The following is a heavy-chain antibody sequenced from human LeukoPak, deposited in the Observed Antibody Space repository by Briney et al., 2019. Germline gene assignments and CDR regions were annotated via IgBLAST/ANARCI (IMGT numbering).Heavy chain of an antibody. CDR1: GGSISSYY. J-gene: IGHJ4*02. V-gene: IGHV4-59*01. CDR3: ARVSMVGATLFDY. Sequence: SETLSLTCTVSGGSISSYYWSWIRQPPGKGPEWIGYIYYSGSTNYNPSLKSRVTISVDTSKNQFSLKLSSVTAADTAVYYCARVSMVGATLFDYWGQGTLVTVSS. D-gene: IGHD1-26*01. CDR2: IYYSGST.